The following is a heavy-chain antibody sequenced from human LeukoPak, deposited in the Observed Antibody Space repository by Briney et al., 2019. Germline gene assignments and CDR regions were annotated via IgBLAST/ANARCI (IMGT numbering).Heavy chain of an antibody. J-gene: IGHJ4*02. CDR2: ITASGGNT. D-gene: IGHD5-18*01. CDR3: AKGNGYSYGRYYFDY. V-gene: IGHV3-23*01. Sequence: GGSLRLSCAASGFTFSSYAMGWVRQAPGKGLEGVSAITASGGNTYYADSVKGRFTVSRDNSKNTLYLQVNSLRAEDTAVYYCAKGNGYSYGRYYFDYWGQGTLVTVSS. CDR1: GFTFSSYA.